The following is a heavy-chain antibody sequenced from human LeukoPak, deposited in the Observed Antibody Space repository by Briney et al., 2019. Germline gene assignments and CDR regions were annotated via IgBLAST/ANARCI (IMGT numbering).Heavy chain of an antibody. V-gene: IGHV3-69-1*01. D-gene: IGHD3-22*01. J-gene: IGHJ4*02. Sequence: GGSLRLSCTASGFTVSSNYMSWVRQAPGKGLEWVSYISGSTTIYYADSVKGRFTISRDNAKNSLYLQMSSLKDEDTAMYYCARTYSDSSGYYHFDYWGQGTLVTVSS. CDR3: ARTYSDSSGYYHFDY. CDR1: GFTVSSNY. CDR2: ISGSTTI.